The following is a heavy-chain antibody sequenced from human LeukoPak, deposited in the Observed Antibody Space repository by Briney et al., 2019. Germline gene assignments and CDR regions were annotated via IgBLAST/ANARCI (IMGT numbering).Heavy chain of an antibody. D-gene: IGHD6-13*01. CDR2: INHSGST. V-gene: IGHV4-34*01. J-gene: IGHJ4*02. CDR3: ARESSSSWTIDY. CDR1: GGSFSGYY. Sequence: SETLSLTCAVYGGSFSGYYWSWIRQPPGKGLEWIGEINHSGSTNYNPSLKSQVTISVDTSKNQFSLKLSSVTAADTAVYYCARESSSSWTIDYWGQGTLVTVSS.